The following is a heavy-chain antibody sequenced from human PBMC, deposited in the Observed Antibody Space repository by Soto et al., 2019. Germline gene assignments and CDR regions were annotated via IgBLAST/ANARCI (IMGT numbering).Heavy chain of an antibody. J-gene: IGHJ3*01. Sequence: GGSLRLSCAASGFTFSNYNMYWVRQVIGKGLEWVSAIGTGGDTYYPGSVKGRFTVSREDAKNSLYLQMNSLRVGDTAVYYCARGMDYGRAFDVWGQGALVTVSS. CDR2: IGTGGDT. D-gene: IGHD4-17*01. CDR3: ARGMDYGRAFDV. CDR1: GFTFSNYN. V-gene: IGHV3-13*01.